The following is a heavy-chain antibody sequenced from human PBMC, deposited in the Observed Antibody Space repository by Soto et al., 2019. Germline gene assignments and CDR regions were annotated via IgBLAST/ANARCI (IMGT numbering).Heavy chain of an antibody. D-gene: IGHD2-2*01. CDR3: AKRYCSSTSCYLGDLDY. Sequence: GGSLRLSCAASGFTFSSYGMHWVRQAPGKRLEWVAVISYDGSNKYYADSVKGRFTISRDNSKNTLYLQMNSLRAEDTAVYYCAKRYCSSTSCYLGDLDYWGQGTLVTVSS. CDR1: GFTFSSYG. V-gene: IGHV3-30*18. CDR2: ISYDGSNK. J-gene: IGHJ4*02.